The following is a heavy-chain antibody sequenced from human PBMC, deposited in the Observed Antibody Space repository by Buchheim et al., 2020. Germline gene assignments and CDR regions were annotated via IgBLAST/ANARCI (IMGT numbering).Heavy chain of an antibody. V-gene: IGHV3-21*01. D-gene: IGHD4-11*01. CDR3: ARDPEDWTTASVVRNGMDV. Sequence: EVQLVESGGGLVKPGGSLRLSCAASGFTFSSYSMNWVRQAPGKGLEWVSSISSSSSYIYYADSVKGRFTISRDNAKNSLYLQMNSLRAEDTAVYYCARDPEDWTTASVVRNGMDVWGQGTT. CDR1: GFTFSSYS. J-gene: IGHJ6*02. CDR2: ISSSSSYI.